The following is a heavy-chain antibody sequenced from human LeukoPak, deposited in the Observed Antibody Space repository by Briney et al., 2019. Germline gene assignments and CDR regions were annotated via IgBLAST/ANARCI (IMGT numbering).Heavy chain of an antibody. Sequence: SETLSLTCTVSGGSISSYFWSWIRQPAGKGLEWIGRIYSSGSTNYNPSLNSRVTMTAVTSKNEFSLKLTSVTAADTAIYYCTKDTGWNYLDWFDPWGQGTLVTVSS. D-gene: IGHD1-7*01. CDR1: GGSISSYF. V-gene: IGHV4-4*07. CDR3: TKDTGWNYLDWFDP. J-gene: IGHJ5*02. CDR2: IYSSGST.